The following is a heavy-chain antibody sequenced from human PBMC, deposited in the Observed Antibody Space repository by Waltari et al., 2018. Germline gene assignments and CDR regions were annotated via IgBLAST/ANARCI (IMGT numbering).Heavy chain of an antibody. CDR2: IHHSGNS. CDR3: VRGLLGDAFDV. CDR1: GGSFTNYY. Sequence: QVQLQQWGAGLLKPSETLSLTCAVSGGSFTNYYWNWIRQPPGKGLEWMGEIHHSGNSNSNPSLKSLVTMSVDTSKNQFSLNLNSVTATDTAVYYCVRGLLGDAFDVWGRGTMVTVSS. V-gene: IGHV4-34*01. J-gene: IGHJ3*01. D-gene: IGHD7-27*01.